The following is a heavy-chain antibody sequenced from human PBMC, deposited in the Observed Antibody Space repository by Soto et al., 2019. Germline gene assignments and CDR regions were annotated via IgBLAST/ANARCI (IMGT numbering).Heavy chain of an antibody. Sequence: GSVNVSCKASGYTFTSYDINWVRQATGQGLEWMGWMNPKSGNTGYAQKFQGRVTMTRNTSISTAYMELSSLRSEDTAVYYCARGSPHDYGGNSGLDYWGKGKLVTVSA. CDR2: MNPKSGNT. D-gene: IGHD4-17*01. CDR1: GYTFTSYD. CDR3: ARGSPHDYGGNSGLDY. J-gene: IGHJ4*02. V-gene: IGHV1-8*01.